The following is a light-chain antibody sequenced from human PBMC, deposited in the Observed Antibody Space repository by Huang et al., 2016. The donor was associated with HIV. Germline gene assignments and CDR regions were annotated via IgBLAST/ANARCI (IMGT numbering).Light chain of an antibody. J-gene: IGKJ2*01. V-gene: IGKV1-5*03. CDR1: QSISNW. CDR2: KAS. CDR3: QQSHTSPYT. Sequence: DIQMTQSPSTLPASVGDRVTITCRASQSISNWLAWYQQKPGKAPNLLIYKASSLQSGVPSRFSGSGSGTEFTLTIRGLQPDDFATYFCQQSHTSPYTFGQGTKLEFK.